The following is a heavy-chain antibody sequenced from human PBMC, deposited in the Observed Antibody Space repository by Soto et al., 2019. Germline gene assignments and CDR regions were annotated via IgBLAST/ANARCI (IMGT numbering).Heavy chain of an antibody. CDR2: IDWDDDK. V-gene: IGHV2-70*01. D-gene: IGHD1-26*01. CDR3: ARIVGATNYYYGMDV. CDR1: GFSLSTSGMC. J-gene: IGHJ6*02. Sequence: SGPTLVNPTQTLTLTCTFSGFSLSTSGMCVSWIRQPPGKALEWLALIDWDDDKYYSTSLKTRLTISKDTSKNQVVLTMTNMDPVDTATYYCARIVGATNYYYGMDVWGQGTTVTVSS.